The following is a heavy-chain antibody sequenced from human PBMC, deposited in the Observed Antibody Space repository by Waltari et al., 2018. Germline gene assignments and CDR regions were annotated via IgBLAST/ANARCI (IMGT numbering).Heavy chain of an antibody. CDR3: ARDEARYYDIMTGGGYYGLDV. J-gene: IGHJ6*02. D-gene: IGHD3-9*01. CDR1: GGSISSGSVY. V-gene: IGHV4-61*02. CDR2: IFTSGST. Sequence: QVQLQESGPGLVRPSQTLSLTCTVSGGSISSGSVYWTWIRQTAGKGLEWVGHIFTSGSTNYNPFLKSRVSVSLDTSENQFSLRLSSVTAADTAVYYCARDEARYYDIMTGGGYYGLDVWGQGTKVTVSS.